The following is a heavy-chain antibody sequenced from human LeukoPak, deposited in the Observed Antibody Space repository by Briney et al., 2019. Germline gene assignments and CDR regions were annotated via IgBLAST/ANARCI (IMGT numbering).Heavy chain of an antibody. Sequence: GASLRLSCAASGFTFSSYSMCWVRQAPGKGPEWVSGIKESGDITYYADSVKGRFTISRGNSKNTLYLQMNSLRAEDTAKYYCAKYCSGATCSGYWGQGTLVTVSS. CDR2: IKESGDIT. CDR3: AKYCSGATCSGY. CDR1: GFTFSSYS. V-gene: IGHV3-23*01. J-gene: IGHJ4*02. D-gene: IGHD2-15*01.